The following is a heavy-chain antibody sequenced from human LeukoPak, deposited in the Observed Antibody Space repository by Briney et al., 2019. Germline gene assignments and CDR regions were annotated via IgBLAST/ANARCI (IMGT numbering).Heavy chain of an antibody. J-gene: IGHJ5*02. V-gene: IGHV1-69*08. CDR2: ITPIIDSA. CDR3: TRVNLRGSQYNWFDP. Sequence: GSSVKVSCKTSGGTFRSHIFSWVRQAPGQGLEWMGRITPIIDSAKYAQKFRDRLTITADTYTGTAYMELSSLTPEDTALYYCTRVNLRGSQYNWFDPWGQGTLVIVSS. D-gene: IGHD1-26*01. CDR1: GGTFRSHI.